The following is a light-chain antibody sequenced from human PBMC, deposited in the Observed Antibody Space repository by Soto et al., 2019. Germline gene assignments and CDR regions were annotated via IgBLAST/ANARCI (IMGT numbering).Light chain of an antibody. V-gene: IGKV3-20*01. CDR2: GAS. CDR3: QQYGSSPWT. Sequence: EIVLTQSPATLSVSPGERATLSCRASQSLSSYLAWYQQKPGQAPRLLIYGASSRATGIPDRFSGSGSGTDFTLTISRLEPEDFAVYYCQQYGSSPWTFGQGTKVDIK. J-gene: IGKJ1*01. CDR1: QSLSSY.